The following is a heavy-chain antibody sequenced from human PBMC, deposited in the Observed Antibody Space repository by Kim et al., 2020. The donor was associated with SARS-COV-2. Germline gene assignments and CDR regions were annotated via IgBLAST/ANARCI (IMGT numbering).Heavy chain of an antibody. D-gene: IGHD3-10*02. CDR1: GFTFSHHW. V-gene: IGHV3-7*01. Sequence: GGSLRLSCAASGFTFSHHWMTWVHQAPGKGLEWVANIKQDGSESYYVDSVKGRFTISRDNAKNSLYLQMNSLRVEDTAVYYCARSVFGDNYWGQGTLVSVSS. CDR2: IKQDGSES. CDR3: ARSVFGDNY. J-gene: IGHJ4*02.